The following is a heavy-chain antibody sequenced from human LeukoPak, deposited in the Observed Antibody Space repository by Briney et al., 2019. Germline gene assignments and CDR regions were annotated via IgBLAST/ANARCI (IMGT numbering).Heavy chain of an antibody. CDR3: ARDRGPRTGFMVREAFDY. Sequence: GGSLRLSCAASGFTFSDYWIHWVRQAPGKGLVWVSRINTDGSITNYADSVKGRFSISRDNAKNTLYLQMSSLRAEDTAVYYCARDRGPRTGFMVREAFDYWGQGTLVTVSS. J-gene: IGHJ4*02. V-gene: IGHV3-74*01. D-gene: IGHD3-10*01. CDR2: INTDGSIT. CDR1: GFTFSDYW.